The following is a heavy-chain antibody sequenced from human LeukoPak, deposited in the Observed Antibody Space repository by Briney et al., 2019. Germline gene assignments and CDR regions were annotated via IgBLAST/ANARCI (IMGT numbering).Heavy chain of an antibody. Sequence: GASVKVSCKASGFTFTSSSIQWIRQARGQRLEWIGWIVGDSTDTYYAQRFQERVTIARDMSTSTAYLELSSLRSEDTAVYYCAADPDITMAFDCWGQGTLVTVSS. CDR2: IVGDSTDT. V-gene: IGHV1-58*02. CDR1: GFTFTSSS. D-gene: IGHD5-18*01. J-gene: IGHJ4*02. CDR3: AADPDITMAFDC.